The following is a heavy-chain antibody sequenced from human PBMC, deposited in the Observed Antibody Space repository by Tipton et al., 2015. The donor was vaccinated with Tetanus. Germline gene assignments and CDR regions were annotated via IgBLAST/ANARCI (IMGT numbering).Heavy chain of an antibody. CDR1: GDSLSTGFYS. D-gene: IGHD5-18*01. J-gene: IGHJ4*02. V-gene: IGHV4-30-2*01. Sequence: LRFSCTVSGDSLSTGFYSWSWIRQPPGKGLEWIGYIYHTGSTYYNPALHSRVIMSVDMSKDQFSLRLKSVTAADTAVYFCARAGAVHTFDHWGQGILVTVSS. CDR3: ARAGAVHTFDH. CDR2: IYHTGST.